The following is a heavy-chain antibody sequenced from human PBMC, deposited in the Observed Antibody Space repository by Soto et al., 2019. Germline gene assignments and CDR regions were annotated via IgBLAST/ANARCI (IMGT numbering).Heavy chain of an antibody. Sequence: PSETLSLTCAVSGGSISSGGFSWNWIRQPPGKGLEWIGYIYHTGSTYYNPSLKSRVTISVDRSKNQFSLKLSSVTAADTAVYYCARGGYSSDYWGQGTLVTVS. CDR2: IYHTGST. V-gene: IGHV4-30-2*01. CDR3: ARGGYSSDY. CDR1: GGSISSGGFS. D-gene: IGHD5-18*01. J-gene: IGHJ4*02.